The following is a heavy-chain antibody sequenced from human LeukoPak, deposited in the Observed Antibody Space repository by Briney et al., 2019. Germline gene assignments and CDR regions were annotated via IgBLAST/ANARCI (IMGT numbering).Heavy chain of an antibody. V-gene: IGHV1-18*01. D-gene: IGHD4-23*01. CDR3: ARDERPNYGGNAGYYYMDV. J-gene: IGHJ6*03. Sequence: GASVKVSCKASGYTFTNYGISWVRQAPGQGLEWMGWISGYNGHTNYAQKFQGRVTMTTDTSTSTAYMELRSLRSDDTAVYYCARDERPNYGGNAGYYYMDVWGKGTTVTISS. CDR2: ISGYNGHT. CDR1: GYTFTNYG.